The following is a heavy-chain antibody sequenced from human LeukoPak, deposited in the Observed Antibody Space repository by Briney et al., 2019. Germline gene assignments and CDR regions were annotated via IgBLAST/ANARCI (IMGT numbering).Heavy chain of an antibody. Sequence: ASVKVSCKASGYTFTSYDINWVRQATGQGLEWMGWMNPNSGNTGYAQKFQGRVTMTRNTSISTAYMELSSLRSEDTAVYYCARGTYYYDSSGYYNDAFDIWGQGTMVTVSS. CDR3: ARGTYYYDSSGYYNDAFDI. V-gene: IGHV1-8*01. CDR2: MNPNSGNT. CDR1: GYTFTSYD. D-gene: IGHD3-22*01. J-gene: IGHJ3*02.